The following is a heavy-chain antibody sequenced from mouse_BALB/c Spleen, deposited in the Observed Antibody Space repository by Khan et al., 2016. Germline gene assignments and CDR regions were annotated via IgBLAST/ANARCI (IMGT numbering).Heavy chain of an antibody. CDR1: GFNIKDTY. D-gene: IGHD2-4*01. CDR2: IDPANGNT. Sequence: VQLQQSGAELVKPGASVKLSCTVSGFNIKDTYMHWVNQRPEQGLEWIGRIDPANGNTKYDPKFQDKATITADTSSNTAYLHLSSLTAEDTDVYYCSRGVYDYGFAYWGQGTLVTVSA. CDR3: SRGVYDYGFAY. J-gene: IGHJ3*01. V-gene: IGHV14-3*02.